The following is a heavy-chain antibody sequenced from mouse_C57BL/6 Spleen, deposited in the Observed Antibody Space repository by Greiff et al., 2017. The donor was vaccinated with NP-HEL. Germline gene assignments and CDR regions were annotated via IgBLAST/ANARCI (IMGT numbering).Heavy chain of an antibody. J-gene: IGHJ1*03. V-gene: IGHV14-3*01. Sequence: EVKLQESVAELVRPGASVKLSCTASGFNIKNTYMHWVKQRPEQGLEWIGRIDPANGNTKYAPKFQGKATITADTSSNTAYLQLSSLTSEDTAIYYCARSPTVVAPYFDVWGTGTTVTVSS. D-gene: IGHD1-1*01. CDR2: IDPANGNT. CDR1: GFNIKNTY. CDR3: ARSPTVVAPYFDV.